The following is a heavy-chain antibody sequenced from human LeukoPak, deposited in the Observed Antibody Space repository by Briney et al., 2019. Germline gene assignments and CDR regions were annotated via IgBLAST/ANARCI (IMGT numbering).Heavy chain of an antibody. Sequence: SETLSLTCTGSGVSISSYYWSWLRQPAGKGLEWIGRIYTSGSTNYNPSLKSRVTMSVDTSKNQFSLKLSSVTAADTAVYYCARGADSSGYQLPFDYWGQGTLVTVSS. CDR2: IYTSGST. J-gene: IGHJ4*02. CDR3: ARGADSSGYQLPFDY. V-gene: IGHV4-4*07. D-gene: IGHD3-22*01. CDR1: GVSISSYY.